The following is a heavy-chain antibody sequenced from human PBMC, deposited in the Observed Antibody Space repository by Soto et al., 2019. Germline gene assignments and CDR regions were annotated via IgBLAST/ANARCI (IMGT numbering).Heavy chain of an antibody. CDR2: IYWDDAK. J-gene: IGHJ4*02. CDR3: AHKGGGDRILDY. V-gene: IGHV2-5*02. Sequence: QITLKESGPTLVKPTQTLTLTCTFSGFSLSTSGVGVGWIRQPPGKALEWLALIYWDDAKHYSPSLKSRLTNTKDTSKNQVVLTMNNMDPVDTATYCCAHKGGGDRILDYWGQGTLVTVSS. D-gene: IGHD3-16*01. CDR1: GFSLSTSGVG.